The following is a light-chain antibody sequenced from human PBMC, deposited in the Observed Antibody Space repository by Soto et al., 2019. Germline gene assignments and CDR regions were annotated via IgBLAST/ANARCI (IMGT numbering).Light chain of an antibody. J-gene: IGKJ1*01. V-gene: IGKV3-20*01. CDR2: DVS. Sequence: EIVLTQSPGTLSLSPGDRATLSCRASQTLRSGYLAWYQHKPGQAPRLLIYDVSSRATGIPDRFSGRGSGTDFTLTISRLEPEDFAVYYCQQYGSSPRAFGQGTKVE. CDR1: QTLRSGY. CDR3: QQYGSSPRA.